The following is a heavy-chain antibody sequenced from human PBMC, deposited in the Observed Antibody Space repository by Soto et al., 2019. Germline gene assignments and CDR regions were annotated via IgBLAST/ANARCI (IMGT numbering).Heavy chain of an antibody. CDR1: GDSVSSNSGA. J-gene: IGHJ6*02. CDR3: VRQYRDSPNYSGMDV. CDR2: TYYRSKWYD. V-gene: IGHV6-1*01. D-gene: IGHD4-4*01. Sequence: SQTLSLTCALSGDSVSSNSGAWNWIRQSPSRGLEWLGRTYYRSKWYDDYAVSVKSRITIKPDTSKNQFSLQLNSVTPEDTAVYXCVRQYRDSPNYSGMDVWGQGTTVTVSS.